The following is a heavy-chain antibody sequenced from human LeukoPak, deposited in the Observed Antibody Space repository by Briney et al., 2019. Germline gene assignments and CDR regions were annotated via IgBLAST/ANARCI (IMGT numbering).Heavy chain of an antibody. CDR3: ATVLRGFFGRELLDFAY. CDR1: GYTLTELS. V-gene: IGHV1-24*01. J-gene: IGHJ4*02. CDR2: FDPEDGET. D-gene: IGHD1-26*01. Sequence: ASVKVSCKVSGYTLTELSMHWVRQAPGKGLEWMGGFDPEDGETIYAQKFQGRVTMTEDTSTDTAYMELSSLRSEDTAVYYCATVLRGFFGRELLDFAYWGQGTLVTVSS.